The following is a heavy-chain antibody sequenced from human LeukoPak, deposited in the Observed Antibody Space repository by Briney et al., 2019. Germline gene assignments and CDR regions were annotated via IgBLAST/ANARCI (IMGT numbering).Heavy chain of an antibody. CDR1: GFSFSGYW. CDR3: TRDRNARATKEDRYDY. D-gene: IGHD5-12*01. J-gene: IGHJ4*02. Sequence: PGGSLRRSCAVSGFSFSGYWMTWVRQAPGKGLEWVANIREDGSERNYVDSVKGRFIIPRDNARNSLYLQMNSLRPEDTAVYYCTRDRNARATKEDRYDYRGQGTLVTVSS. CDR2: IREDGSER. V-gene: IGHV3-7*01.